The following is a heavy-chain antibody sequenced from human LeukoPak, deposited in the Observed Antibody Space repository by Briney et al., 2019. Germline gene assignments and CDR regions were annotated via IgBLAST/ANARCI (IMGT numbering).Heavy chain of an antibody. CDR1: GFTFSSYA. J-gene: IGHJ4*02. CDR2: ISGSGGST. D-gene: IGHD6-19*01. Sequence: GGSLRLSCAASGFTFSSYAMSWVRQAPGKGLEWVSAISGSGGSTYYADSVEGRFTISRDNSKNTLYLQMNSLRAEDTAVYYCAKALGSGWYVKRFDYWGQGTLVTVSS. V-gene: IGHV3-23*01. CDR3: AKALGSGWYVKRFDY.